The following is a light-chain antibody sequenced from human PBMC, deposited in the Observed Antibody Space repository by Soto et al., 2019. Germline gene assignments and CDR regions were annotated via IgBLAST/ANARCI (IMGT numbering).Light chain of an antibody. CDR3: AAWDDSLSGHVV. Sequence: QAVVTQPPSASGTPGQRVTISCSGSSSNIGSNYVYWYQQLPGTAPKLLIYRNNQRPSGVPDRFSGSKSGTSASLAISGLRSEDEADYYCAAWDDSLSGHVVFGGGTKLTGL. CDR2: RNN. CDR1: SSNIGSNY. V-gene: IGLV1-47*01. J-gene: IGLJ2*01.